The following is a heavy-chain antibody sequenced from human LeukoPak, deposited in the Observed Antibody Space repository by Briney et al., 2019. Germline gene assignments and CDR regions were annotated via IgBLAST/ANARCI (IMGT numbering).Heavy chain of an antibody. Sequence: GGSLRLSCAASGFTFSSFWMGWVRQAPGKGLGWVASIKYDESEIHYVDSVKGRFTISRDNAKNSLYLQMHRLRAEDTAVYFCVRVTTNGCFDYWGQGSLVTVSS. CDR1: GFTFSSFW. D-gene: IGHD1-1*01. CDR3: VRVTTNGCFDY. CDR2: IKYDESEI. J-gene: IGHJ4*02. V-gene: IGHV3-7*04.